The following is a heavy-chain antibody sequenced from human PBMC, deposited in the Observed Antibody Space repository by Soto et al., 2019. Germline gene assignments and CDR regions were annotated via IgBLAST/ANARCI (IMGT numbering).Heavy chain of an antibody. CDR3: ARKSGRVLWGYYYYYMDV. Sequence: PGGSLRLSCAASGFTFSSYWMSWVRQAPGKGLEWVANIKQDGSEKYYVDSVKGRFTISRDSAKNSLYLQMNSLRAEDTAVYYCARKSGRVLWGYYYYYMDVWGKGTTVTVSS. D-gene: IGHD3-10*01. CDR2: IKQDGSEK. J-gene: IGHJ6*03. V-gene: IGHV3-7*01. CDR1: GFTFSSYW.